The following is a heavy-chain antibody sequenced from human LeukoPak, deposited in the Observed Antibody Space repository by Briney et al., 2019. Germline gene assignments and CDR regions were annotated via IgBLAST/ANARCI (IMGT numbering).Heavy chain of an antibody. D-gene: IGHD1-1*01. Sequence: PGGSLRLSCAASGFTFSRYWMHWVRQAPGKGLVWVSHINSDGSSTSYADSVKGRFTISRDNSKSTLYLQMNSLRAEDTAVYYCAKDLSNSYYYYYYYMDVWGKGTTVTVSS. CDR3: AKDLSNSYYYYYYYMDV. V-gene: IGHV3-74*01. CDR1: GFTFSRYW. J-gene: IGHJ6*03. CDR2: INSDGSST.